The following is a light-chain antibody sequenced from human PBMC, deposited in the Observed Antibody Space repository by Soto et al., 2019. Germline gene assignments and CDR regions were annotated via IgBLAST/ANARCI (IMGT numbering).Light chain of an antibody. CDR2: KAS. CDR1: QSISTW. J-gene: IGKJ4*01. Sequence: DIQMTQSPSTLSASVGDRVTIACRASQSISTWLAWYQQKPGKAPKLLIYKASILESGVPSRFSGSGSATEFTLTISSLQPDDFASYYCQQYETFPLTFGGGTKVEIK. CDR3: QQYETFPLT. V-gene: IGKV1-5*03.